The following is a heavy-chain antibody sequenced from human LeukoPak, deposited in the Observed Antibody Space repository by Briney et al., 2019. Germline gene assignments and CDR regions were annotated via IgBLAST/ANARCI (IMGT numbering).Heavy chain of an antibody. V-gene: IGHV5-51*01. CDR1: GYSLTDNW. D-gene: IGHD6-13*01. J-gene: IGHJ4*02. CDR2: IYPGDSDT. CDR3: VRFGLTSSLDY. Sequence: GESLQISCKISGYSLTDNWIGWVRQVPGKGLEWMGLIYPGDSDTRYSPSFQGQVTFSVDMSISTAYLQLSGLRASDTAIYYCVRFGLTSSLDYWGQGTLVTVSS.